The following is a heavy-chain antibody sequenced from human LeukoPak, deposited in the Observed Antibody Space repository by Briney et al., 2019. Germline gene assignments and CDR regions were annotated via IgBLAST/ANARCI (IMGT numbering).Heavy chain of an antibody. J-gene: IGHJ3*02. CDR3: ARSVYRYGADAFDI. Sequence: SETLSLTCAVYGGSFSGYYWSWIRQPPGKGLEWIGEINHSGSTNYNPSLKSRVTISVDTSKNQFSLKLSSVTAADTAVYYCARSVYRYGADAFDIWGQGTMVTVSS. D-gene: IGHD5-18*01. V-gene: IGHV4-34*01. CDR1: GGSFSGYY. CDR2: INHSGST.